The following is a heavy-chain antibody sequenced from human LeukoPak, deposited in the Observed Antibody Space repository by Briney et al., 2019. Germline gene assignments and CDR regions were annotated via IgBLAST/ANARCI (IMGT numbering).Heavy chain of an antibody. D-gene: IGHD5-18*01. Sequence: GGSLRLSCAASGFTFSSYAMSWVRQAPGKGLEWVAIISYDGSNKYYADSVKGRFTISRDNSKNTLYLQMNSLRAEDTAVYYCARDDTSGYNYGTLDYWGQGTLVTVSS. CDR3: ARDDTSGYNYGTLDY. CDR2: ISYDGSNK. J-gene: IGHJ4*02. V-gene: IGHV3-30*03. CDR1: GFTFSSYA.